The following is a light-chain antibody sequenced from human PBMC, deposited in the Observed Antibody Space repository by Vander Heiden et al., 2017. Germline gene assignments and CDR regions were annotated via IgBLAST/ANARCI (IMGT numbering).Light chain of an antibody. J-gene: IGKJ2*01. CDR3: QQDNSYTT. V-gene: IGKV1-5*03. Sequence: DIQMTQSPSTLSASVGDRVTITCRASQSISSWLAWYQQKPGKAPKLLIYKASSLESGVPSRFSGSGSGTEFTLTISSLQPDDFATYYCQQDNSYTTFGQRTKLEIK. CDR2: KAS. CDR1: QSISSW.